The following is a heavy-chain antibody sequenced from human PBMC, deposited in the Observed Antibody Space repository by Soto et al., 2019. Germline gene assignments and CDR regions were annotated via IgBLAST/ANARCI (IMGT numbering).Heavy chain of an antibody. D-gene: IGHD2-2*01. V-gene: IGHV1-69*13. Sequence: SVKVSCKGSGGTFSSYAISWVRQAPGQGLEWMGGIIPIFGTANYAQKFQGRVTITADESTSTAYMELSSLRSEDTAVYYCAXPIVVVPAASVRDAFDIWGQGTMVTVSS. CDR1: GGTFSSYA. CDR2: IIPIFGTA. J-gene: IGHJ3*02. CDR3: AXPIVVVPAASVRDAFDI.